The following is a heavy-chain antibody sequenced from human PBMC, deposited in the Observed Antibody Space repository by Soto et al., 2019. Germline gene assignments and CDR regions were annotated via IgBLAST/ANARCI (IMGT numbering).Heavy chain of an antibody. CDR3: ARDYTSSIAVAAHYCYYGMDV. J-gene: IGHJ6*02. CDR1: GDSVSSNSAA. CDR2: TYYRSKWYN. V-gene: IGHV6-1*01. D-gene: IGHD6-19*01. Sequence: SQTLSLTCAISGDSVSSNSAAWNWIRQSPSRGLEWLGRTYYRSKWYNDYAVSVKSRITINPDTSKNQFSLQLNSVTPEDTAVYYCARDYTSSIAVAAHYCYYGMDVWGQGTTVTVSS.